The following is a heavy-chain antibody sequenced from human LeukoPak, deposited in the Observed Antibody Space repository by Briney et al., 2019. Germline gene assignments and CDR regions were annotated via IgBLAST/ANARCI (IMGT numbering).Heavy chain of an antibody. J-gene: IGHJ4*02. CDR3: VRVGSNYFDS. CDR2: VNYSGKT. D-gene: IGHD1-26*01. Sequence: SETLSLTCTFSGGSISSRSYYWAWTRQPPGKGLEWIGSVNYSGKTYYNSSLKSRVTISVDTSKNQFSLKLSSVTAADTAVYYCVRVGSNYFDSWGQGTLVTVSA. CDR1: GGSISSRSYY. V-gene: IGHV4-39*01.